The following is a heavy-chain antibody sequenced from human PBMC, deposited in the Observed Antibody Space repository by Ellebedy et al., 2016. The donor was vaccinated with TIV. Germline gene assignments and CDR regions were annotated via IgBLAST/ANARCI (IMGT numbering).Heavy chain of an antibody. Sequence: ASVKVSXXASGYTFTSYYMHWVRQAPGQGLEWMGIINPSGGSTSYAQKFQGRVTMTRDTSTSTVYMELRSLRSDDTAVYYCARSPRITMVRGVITWFDPWGQGTLVTVSS. CDR3: ARSPRITMVRGVITWFDP. D-gene: IGHD3-10*01. CDR2: INPSGGST. J-gene: IGHJ5*02. V-gene: IGHV1-46*01. CDR1: GYTFTSYY.